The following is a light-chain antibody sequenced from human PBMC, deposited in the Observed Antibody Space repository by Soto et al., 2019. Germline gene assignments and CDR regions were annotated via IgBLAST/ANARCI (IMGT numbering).Light chain of an antibody. CDR1: SSDVGGYNY. Sequence: LNKPAYVNGAPLQSITISCTGTSSDVGGYNYVSWYQQHPGKAPKLMIYDVSDRPSGVSSRFSGSKSGNTASLTISGLQAEDEADYYCTSYTRSNSYVFGTGTKVTVL. J-gene: IGLJ1*01. V-gene: IGLV2-14*03. CDR2: DVS. CDR3: TSYTRSNSYV.